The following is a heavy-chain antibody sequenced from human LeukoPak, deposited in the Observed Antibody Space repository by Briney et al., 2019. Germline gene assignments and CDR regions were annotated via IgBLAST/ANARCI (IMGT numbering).Heavy chain of an antibody. CDR3: AYDSSGYHKWFDP. V-gene: IGHV1-3*01. CDR2: INAGNGNT. D-gene: IGHD3-22*01. CDR1: GYTFTSYA. J-gene: IGHJ5*02. Sequence: ASVKVSCKASGYTFTSYAMHWVRQAPGQRLEWMGWINAGNGNTKYSQKFQGRVTITRDTSASTAYMELSSLRSEDTAVYYCAYDSSGYHKWFDPWGQGTLVTVSS.